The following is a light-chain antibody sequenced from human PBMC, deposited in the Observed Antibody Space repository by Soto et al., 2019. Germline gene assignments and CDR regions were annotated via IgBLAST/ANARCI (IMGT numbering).Light chain of an antibody. V-gene: IGLV2-23*01. CDR2: EGS. Sequence: LTQPASVSGSPGQSITISCTGTSSDVGSYNLVSWYQQHPGKAPKLIISEGSERPSGVSTRFSGSKSGNTASLTISGLQAEDEADYYCCSFARGSSYVFGTGTKVTVL. CDR1: SSDVGSYNL. J-gene: IGLJ1*01. CDR3: CSFARGSSYV.